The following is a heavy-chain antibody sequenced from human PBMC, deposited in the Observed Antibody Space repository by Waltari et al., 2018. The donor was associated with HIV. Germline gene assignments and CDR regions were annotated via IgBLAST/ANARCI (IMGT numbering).Heavy chain of an antibody. D-gene: IGHD2-2*01. CDR2: INHSGST. V-gene: IGHV4-34*01. Sequence: QVQLQQWGAGLLKPSETLSLTCAVYGGSFSGYYWSWIRQPPGKGLEWIGEINHSGSTNYNPSRKSRVTISVDTSKNQFSLKLSSVTAAGTAVYYCARRGIVVVPAAIDYWGQGTLVTVSS. CDR3: ARRGIVVVPAAIDY. CDR1: GGSFSGYY. J-gene: IGHJ4*02.